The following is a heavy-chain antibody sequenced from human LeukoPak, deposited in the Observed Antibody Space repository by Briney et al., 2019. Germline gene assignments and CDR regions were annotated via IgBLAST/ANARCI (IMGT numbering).Heavy chain of an antibody. V-gene: IGHV4-4*07. Sequence: SETLSLTCTVCGGSISGYYWRWVRQPAGKGREGGGRIHDYRDSNHNPSLKSRVTLSLDTSRNQVSLRLTSVTAADTAVYYCARPPSGFGGTCPSDRWVPGTLLTVSS. CDR2: IHDYRDS. CDR3: ARPPSGFGGTCPSDR. D-gene: IGHD2-15*01. J-gene: IGHJ5*02. CDR1: GGSISGYY.